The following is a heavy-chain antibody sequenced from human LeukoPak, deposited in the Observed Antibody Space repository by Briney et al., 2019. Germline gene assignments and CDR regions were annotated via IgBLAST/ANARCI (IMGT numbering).Heavy chain of an antibody. CDR1: GTSISSLH. Sequence: SETLSLTCSVSGTSISSLHWSWVRQPPGKGLEWIGYIYYTGSTNYNPSLKSPVTIFVDTSKNQFSLRLSSVAAADTAVYYCARHRAYSSSSPFDYWGQGTLVTVSS. CDR3: ARHRAYSSSSPFDY. D-gene: IGHD6-6*01. V-gene: IGHV4-59*08. J-gene: IGHJ4*02. CDR2: IYYTGST.